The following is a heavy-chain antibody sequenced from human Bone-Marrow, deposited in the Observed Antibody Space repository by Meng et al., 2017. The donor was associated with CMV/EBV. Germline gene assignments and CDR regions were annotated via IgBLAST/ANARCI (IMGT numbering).Heavy chain of an antibody. Sequence: SLKISCAASGFTFSSYAMHWVRQAPGKGLEWVSGISWNSGSIGYADSVKGRFTISRDNAKNSLYLQMNSLRAEDTAVYYCAKGSRVVVPAATVGPDYWGQGTLVTVSS. CDR1: GFTFSSYA. CDR2: ISWNSGSI. J-gene: IGHJ4*02. CDR3: AKGSRVVVPAATVGPDY. V-gene: IGHV3-9*01. D-gene: IGHD2-2*01.